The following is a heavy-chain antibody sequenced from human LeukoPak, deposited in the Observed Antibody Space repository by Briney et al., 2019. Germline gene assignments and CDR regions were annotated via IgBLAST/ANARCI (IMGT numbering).Heavy chain of an antibody. CDR3: TRTSYSCGQTVDY. Sequence: GGSLRLSCTASGFTFGDYAMSWVRQAPGKGLEWVGFIRSKAYGGTTEYAASVKGRFTISRDDSKSIAYLQMNSLKTEDTAVYYCTRTSYSCGQTVDYWGQGTLVTVSS. V-gene: IGHV3-49*04. CDR2: IRSKAYGGTT. J-gene: IGHJ4*02. D-gene: IGHD5-18*01. CDR1: GFTFGDYA.